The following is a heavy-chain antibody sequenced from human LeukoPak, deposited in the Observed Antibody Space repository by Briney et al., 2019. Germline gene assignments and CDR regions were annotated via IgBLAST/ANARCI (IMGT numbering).Heavy chain of an antibody. CDR3: ARDRGGSKYFDS. V-gene: IGHV3-33*01. J-gene: IGHJ4*02. CDR1: GFTFSTYG. Sequence: PGRSLRLSCAASGFTFSTYGMHWVRQAPGKGLEWVAVIWPDGSNKFYADSVKGRFTISRDNSKNTLFLQMNSLRAEDTALYSCARDRGGSKYFDSWGQGTLVTVSS. CDR2: IWPDGSNK. D-gene: IGHD3-10*01.